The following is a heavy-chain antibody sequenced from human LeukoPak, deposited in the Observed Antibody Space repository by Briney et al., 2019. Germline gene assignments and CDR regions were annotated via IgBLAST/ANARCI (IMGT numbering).Heavy chain of an antibody. Sequence: SETLSLTCAVSGYSISSSNWWGWIRQPPGKGLECIGYIYYSGTTYYSPSLKSRVTMSVDTSKNQFSLKLSSVTAVDTAVYYCARTDRHWSSVDPWGQGTLVTVSS. CDR1: GYSISSSNW. J-gene: IGHJ5*02. CDR2: IYYSGTT. V-gene: IGHV4-28*01. D-gene: IGHD2-8*02. CDR3: ARTDRHWSSVDP.